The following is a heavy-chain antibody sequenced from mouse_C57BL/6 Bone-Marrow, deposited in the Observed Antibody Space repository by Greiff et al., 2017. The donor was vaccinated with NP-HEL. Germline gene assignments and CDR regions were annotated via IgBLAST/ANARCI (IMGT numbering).Heavy chain of an antibody. D-gene: IGHD2-2*01. CDR2: ISSGSSTI. J-gene: IGHJ3*01. CDR3: ARGGYPAWFAY. V-gene: IGHV5-17*01. CDR1: GFTFSDYG. Sequence: EVQVVESGGGLVKPGGSLKLSCAASGFTFSDYGMHWVRQAPEKGLEWVAYISSGSSTIYYADTVKGRFTISSDHAKNTLFLQMTSLRSEDTAMYYCARGGYPAWFAYWGQGTLVTVSA.